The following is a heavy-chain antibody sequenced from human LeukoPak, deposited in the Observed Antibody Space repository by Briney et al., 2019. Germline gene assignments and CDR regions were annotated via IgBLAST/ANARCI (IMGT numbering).Heavy chain of an antibody. CDR3: VRGPHIAATSY. Sequence: GRSLRLSCVASGFSFNNYRMTWVRQAPGKGLEWVANIKQDGSEKQYVDSVKGRFAISRDNAKKSLYLQINTLRAEDTAVYYCVRGPHIAATSYWGQGTLVTVSS. CDR1: GFSFNNYR. D-gene: IGHD6-25*01. V-gene: IGHV3-7*03. J-gene: IGHJ4*02. CDR2: IKQDGSEK.